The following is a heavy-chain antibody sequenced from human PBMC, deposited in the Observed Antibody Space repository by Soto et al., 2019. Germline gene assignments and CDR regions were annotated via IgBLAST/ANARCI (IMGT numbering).Heavy chain of an antibody. D-gene: IGHD6-25*01. CDR2: INPNNGDT. CDR1: GYTFTDYY. Sequence: ASVKVSCKASGYTFTDYYLHWVRQAPGQGLECMGWINPNNGDTNYAQKFQGRVTMTRDTSISTAYMEVSRLRSDDTAVYYCARDLSGSWGMDVWGQGTTVTVSS. CDR3: ARDLSGSWGMDV. V-gene: IGHV1-2*02. J-gene: IGHJ6*02.